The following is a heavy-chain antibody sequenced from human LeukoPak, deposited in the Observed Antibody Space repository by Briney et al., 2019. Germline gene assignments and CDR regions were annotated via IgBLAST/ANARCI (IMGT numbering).Heavy chain of an antibody. CDR2: ISGSGGST. J-gene: IGHJ4*02. CDR3: AREAAAGGPYFDY. Sequence: GGSLRLSCAASGFTFSSYAMTWVRQAPGKGPEWVSVISGSGGSTYYADSVKGRFTISRDNSKNTLYLQMNSLRAEDTAVYYCAREAAAGGPYFDYWGQGTLVTVSS. D-gene: IGHD6-13*01. V-gene: IGHV3-23*01. CDR1: GFTFSSYA.